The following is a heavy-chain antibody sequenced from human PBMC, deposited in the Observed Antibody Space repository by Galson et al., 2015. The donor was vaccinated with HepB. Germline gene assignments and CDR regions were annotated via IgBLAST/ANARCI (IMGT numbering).Heavy chain of an antibody. Sequence: SVKVSCKASGDTFSSYTITWVRQAPGQGLEWMGRIIPILGIANYAQKFQGRVTITADKSTSTAYMELSSLRSEDTAVYYCARLDCSGGSCFGYWGQGTLVTVSS. CDR2: IIPILGIA. D-gene: IGHD2-15*01. CDR1: GDTFSSYT. CDR3: ARLDCSGGSCFGY. V-gene: IGHV1-69*02. J-gene: IGHJ4*02.